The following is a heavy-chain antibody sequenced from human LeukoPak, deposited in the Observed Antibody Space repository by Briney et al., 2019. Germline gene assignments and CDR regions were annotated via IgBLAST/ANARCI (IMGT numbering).Heavy chain of an antibody. J-gene: IGHJ4*02. V-gene: IGHV1-69*13. CDR3: ARGSEYSYGPDY. CDR2: IIPIFGTA. D-gene: IGHD5-18*01. Sequence: GASVKVSCKASGYTFTGYYMHWVRQAPGQGLEWMGGIIPIFGTANYAQKFQGRVTITADESTSTAYMELSSLRSEDTAVYYCARGSEYSYGPDYWGQGTLVTVSS. CDR1: GYTFTGYY.